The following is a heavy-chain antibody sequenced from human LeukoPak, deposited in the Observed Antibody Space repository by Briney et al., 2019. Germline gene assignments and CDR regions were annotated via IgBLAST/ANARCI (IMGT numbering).Heavy chain of an antibody. CDR2: IYTSGST. Sequence: SETLSLTCAVYGGSFSGYYWSWIRQPAGKGLEWIGRIYTSGSTNYNPSLKSRVTISVDTSKNQFSLKLSSVTAADTAVYYCARGRGYSYGYSFDYWGQGTLVTVSS. J-gene: IGHJ4*02. V-gene: IGHV4-59*10. D-gene: IGHD5-18*01. CDR1: GGSFSGYY. CDR3: ARGRGYSYGYSFDY.